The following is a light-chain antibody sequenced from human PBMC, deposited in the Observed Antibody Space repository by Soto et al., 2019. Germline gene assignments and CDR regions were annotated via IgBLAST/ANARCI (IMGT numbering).Light chain of an antibody. J-gene: IGKJ2*01. CDR3: QQYNSYPRYT. V-gene: IGKV1-5*03. Sequence: DIQMTQSPSTLSASVGDRVTITCRASQSISSWLAWYQQKPGKAPKLLIYKASSLESGVPSRFSGSGSGTEFTLTISGLQPDDFATYYCQQYNSYPRYTFGQGTKVDIK. CDR2: KAS. CDR1: QSISSW.